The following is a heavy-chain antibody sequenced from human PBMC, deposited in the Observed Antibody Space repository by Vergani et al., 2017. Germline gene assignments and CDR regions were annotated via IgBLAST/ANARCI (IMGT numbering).Heavy chain of an antibody. D-gene: IGHD6-19*01. CDR2: IDWDDDK. CDR3: ARIHSSGWSGGKLYFYYGMDV. Sequence: QVTLRESGPALVKPTQTLTLTCTFSGFSLSTSGMCVSWIRQPPGKALEWLALIDWDDDKKYSTSLKTRLTISKDTSKNQVVIRMTNMDPVDTATYYCARIHSSGWSGGKLYFYYGMDVWGQGTTVTVSS. CDR1: GFSLSTSGMC. J-gene: IGHJ6*02. V-gene: IGHV2-70*01.